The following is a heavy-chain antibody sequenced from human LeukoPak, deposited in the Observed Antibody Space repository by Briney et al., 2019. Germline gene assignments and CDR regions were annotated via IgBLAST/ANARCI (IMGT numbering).Heavy chain of an antibody. CDR3: AKDGYSSCCYYWFDP. CDR2: ISGSGGST. CDR1: GFTFSSYA. J-gene: IGHJ5*02. Sequence: AGGSLRLSCAASGFTFSSYAMRLVRQAPGKGLEWVSAISGSGGSTYYADSVKGRFTISRDNSKNTLYLQMNSLRAEDTAVYYCAKDGYSSCCYYWFDPWGQGTLVTVSS. D-gene: IGHD6-13*01. V-gene: IGHV3-23*01.